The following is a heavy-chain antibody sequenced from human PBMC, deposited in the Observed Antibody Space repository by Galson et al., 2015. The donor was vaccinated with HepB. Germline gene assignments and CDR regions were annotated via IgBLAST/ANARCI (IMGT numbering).Heavy chain of an antibody. D-gene: IGHD3-9*01. V-gene: IGHV3-23*01. CDR2: ISGSGGST. CDR3: AKDLRTTYYDVLTGYDNPFDY. Sequence: SLRLSCAASGFTFSIYAMSWVRQTPEKGLEWVSAISGSGGSTYYADSVKGRFTIFRDNSKNTQYLQMNSLRAEDTAVYYCAKDLRTTYYDVLTGYDNPFDYWGQGTLVTVSS. CDR1: GFTFSIYA. J-gene: IGHJ4*02.